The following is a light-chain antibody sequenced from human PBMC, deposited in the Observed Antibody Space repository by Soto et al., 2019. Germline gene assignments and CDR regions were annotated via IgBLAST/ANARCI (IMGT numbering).Light chain of an antibody. CDR1: QSVGTR. J-gene: IGKJ4*02. CDR2: DAS. V-gene: IGKV3-20*01. Sequence: PGERATPSCRAAQSVGTRLAWYKQKPGQDTRLLIYDASSRDTGIPDRVSGGGSGTDFTLTISSLEPEDFAVYYCQQFSSYPLTCGGGTKGDI. CDR3: QQFSSYPLT.